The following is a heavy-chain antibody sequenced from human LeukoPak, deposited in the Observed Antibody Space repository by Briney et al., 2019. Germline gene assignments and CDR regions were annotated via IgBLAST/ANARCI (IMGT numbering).Heavy chain of an antibody. Sequence: ASVKVSFKASGYTFTSYDINWVRQATGQGLEWMGWMNPNSGNTSYAQKFQGRVTMTRNTSISTAYMERSSLRSEDTAVYYCARGPYYYYYDSSGYYFGSDLDVHDYWGQGTLVTVSS. V-gene: IGHV1-8*01. CDR2: MNPNSGNT. J-gene: IGHJ4*02. CDR3: ARGPYYYYYDSSGYYFGSDLDVHDY. CDR1: GYTFTSYD. D-gene: IGHD3-22*01.